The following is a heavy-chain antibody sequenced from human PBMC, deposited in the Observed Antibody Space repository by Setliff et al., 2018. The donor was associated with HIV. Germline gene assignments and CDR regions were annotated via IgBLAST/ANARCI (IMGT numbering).Heavy chain of an antibody. V-gene: IGHV4-28*05. Sequence: KTSETLSLTCVVSGYSISSNDWWGWIRQSPGKGLEWIGYIYYSGSIYYNPSLKSRVTMSVDTSKNQFSLKLSSVTAVDTAVYYCAKKGNGDYHFDYWGQGTLVTVSS. D-gene: IGHD4-17*01. J-gene: IGHJ4*02. CDR1: GYSISSNDW. CDR2: IYYSGSI. CDR3: AKKGNGDYHFDY.